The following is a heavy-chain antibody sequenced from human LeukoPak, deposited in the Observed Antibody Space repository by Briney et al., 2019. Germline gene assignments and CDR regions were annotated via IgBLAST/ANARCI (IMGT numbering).Heavy chain of an antibody. CDR3: ARDGPLAEEQAFLDY. CDR2: ISAYNGNT. V-gene: IGHV1-18*01. CDR1: GYTFTSYG. Sequence: GASVKVSCKASGYTFTSYGISWVRQAPGQGLEWMGWISAYNGNTNYAQKLQGRVTMTTDTSTSTAYMELRSLRSDDTAVYYCARDGPLAEEQAFLDYWGQGTLVTVSS. D-gene: IGHD1/OR15-1a*01. J-gene: IGHJ4*02.